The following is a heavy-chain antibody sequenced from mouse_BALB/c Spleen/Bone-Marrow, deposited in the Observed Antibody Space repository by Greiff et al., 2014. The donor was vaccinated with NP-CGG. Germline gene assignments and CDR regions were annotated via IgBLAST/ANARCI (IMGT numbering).Heavy chain of an antibody. J-gene: IGHJ2*01. Sequence: EVQGVESGGGLVQPGGSLRLSCATSGFTFTDYYMSWVRQPPGKALEWLGFIRNKANGYTTEYSASVKGRFTISRDNSQSILYLQMNTLRAEDSATYYCARDRGLLRFDYWGQGTTLTASS. CDR2: IRNKANGYTT. D-gene: IGHD2-3*01. CDR1: GFTFTDYY. V-gene: IGHV7-3*02. CDR3: ARDRGLLRFDY.